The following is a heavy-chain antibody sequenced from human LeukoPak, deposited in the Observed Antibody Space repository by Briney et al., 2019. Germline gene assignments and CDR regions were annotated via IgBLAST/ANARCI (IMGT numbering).Heavy chain of an antibody. Sequence: GGSLRLSCTASGFTVSSDYMSWVRQAPGKGLEWVSVIYSGGSTYYTDSVKGRFTISRDNSKNTLHLQMNSLRVEDTAVYYCARGRHNDGGDYWGQGTLVTVSS. CDR1: GFTVSSDY. CDR2: IYSGGST. J-gene: IGHJ4*02. V-gene: IGHV3-53*01. D-gene: IGHD3-16*01. CDR3: ARGRHNDGGDY.